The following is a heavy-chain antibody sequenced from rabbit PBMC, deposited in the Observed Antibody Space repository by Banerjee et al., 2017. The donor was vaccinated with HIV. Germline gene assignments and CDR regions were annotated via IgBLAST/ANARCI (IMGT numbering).Heavy chain of an antibody. CDR2: ISSGGGTT. Sequence: QEQLEESGGGLVKPEGSLTLTCKASGFDISSYYMCWVRQAPGKGLEWIGCISSGGGTTYYASWAKGRFTISRTSSTTVTLQMTSLTAADTATYFCARDLAAVTGWNFGLWGPGTLVTVS. V-gene: IGHV1S45*01. J-gene: IGHJ4*01. D-gene: IGHD7-1*01. CDR1: GFDISSYY. CDR3: ARDLAAVTGWNFGL.